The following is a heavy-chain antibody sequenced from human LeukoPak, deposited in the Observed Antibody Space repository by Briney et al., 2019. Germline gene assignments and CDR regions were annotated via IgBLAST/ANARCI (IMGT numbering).Heavy chain of an antibody. CDR1: GGSISSYY. CDR3: ARLYYDSSGLLGHYFDY. J-gene: IGHJ4*02. Sequence: SETLSLTCTVSGGSISSYYWSWIRQPPGKGLEWIGYIYTSGSTNYNPSLKSRVTISVDTSKNHFPLKLSYVTAADKAVYYCARLYYDSSGLLGHYFDYWGQGTLVTVSS. CDR2: IYTSGST. V-gene: IGHV4-4*09. D-gene: IGHD3-22*01.